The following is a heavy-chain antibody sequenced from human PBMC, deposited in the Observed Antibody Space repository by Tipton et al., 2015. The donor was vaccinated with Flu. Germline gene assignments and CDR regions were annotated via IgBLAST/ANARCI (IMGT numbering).Heavy chain of an antibody. Sequence: QLVQSGAEVKKPGASENVSCKASGYTFTGYHMHWVRQAPGQGLERMGWINPNSGGTNYAQKLQGRVTMTRETSISTAYMELSRLRSDDTAVYYCARETGNCLDIWGQGTMVTVSS. CDR2: INPNSGGT. CDR3: ARETGNCLDI. J-gene: IGHJ3*02. V-gene: IGHV1-2*02. D-gene: IGHD3-10*01. CDR1: GYTFTGYH.